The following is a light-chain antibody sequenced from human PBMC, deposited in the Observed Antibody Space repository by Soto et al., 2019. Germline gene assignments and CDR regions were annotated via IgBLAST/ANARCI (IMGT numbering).Light chain of an antibody. J-gene: IGLJ1*01. CDR3: SSYTTSNTRQIV. V-gene: IGLV2-14*03. CDR2: DVS. CDR1: SSDVCGYNY. Sequence: QSVLTQPASVSGSPGQSITISCTGTSSDVCGYNYVSWYQHHPGKAPKLMIYDVSNRPSGVSNRFSGSKSGNTASLTISGLQPEDEADYYCSSYTTSNTRQIVLGTGTKLTVL.